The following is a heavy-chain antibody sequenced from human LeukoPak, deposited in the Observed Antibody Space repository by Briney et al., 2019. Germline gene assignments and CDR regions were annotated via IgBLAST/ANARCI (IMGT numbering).Heavy chain of an antibody. D-gene: IGHD1-26*01. CDR1: GFTFSSYS. CDR3: ARAYSERYGLGYYYMDV. CDR2: VTGSGTST. J-gene: IGHJ6*03. V-gene: IGHV3-21*01. Sequence: GGSLRLSCAASGFTFSSYSMNWVRQAPGKGLEWVSGVTGSGTSTYYADSVKGRFTISRDNAKKSVYLQMNSLRAEDTAVYYCARAYSERYGLGYYYMDVWGKGTTVTISS.